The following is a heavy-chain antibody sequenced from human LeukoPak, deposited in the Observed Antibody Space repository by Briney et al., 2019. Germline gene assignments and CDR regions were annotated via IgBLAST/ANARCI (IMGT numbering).Heavy chain of an antibody. J-gene: IGHJ5*02. CDR1: GYTISSGYY. D-gene: IGHD3-9*01. V-gene: IGHV4-38-2*02. CDR2: IYHSGST. Sequence: SETLSFTGTVSGYTISSGYYWGWIRQPPGKGLEWIGSIYHSGSTYYNPSLKSRVTISVDTSKNQLSLKLSSVTAADTAVYYCARDLGYYDILTGFSGDDNWFDPWGQGTLVTVSS. CDR3: ARDLGYYDILTGFSGDDNWFDP.